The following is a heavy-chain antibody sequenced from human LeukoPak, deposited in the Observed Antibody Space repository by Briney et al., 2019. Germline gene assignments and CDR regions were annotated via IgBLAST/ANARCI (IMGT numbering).Heavy chain of an antibody. Sequence: SETLSLTCTVSGDSVSNHFYNWVRLPAGKGLEWIGLISASGLTNYNPSLKSRVTMSLDTSKNQFSLKLSSVTAADTAVYYCARSGLVRGTKMDVWGQGTTVTVSS. CDR1: GDSVSNHF. V-gene: IGHV4-4*07. CDR3: ARSGLVRGTKMDV. CDR2: ISASGLT. J-gene: IGHJ6*02. D-gene: IGHD6-19*01.